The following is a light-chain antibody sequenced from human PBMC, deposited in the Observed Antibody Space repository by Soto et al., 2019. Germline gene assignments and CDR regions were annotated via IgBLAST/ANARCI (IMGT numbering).Light chain of an antibody. J-gene: IGKJ1*01. CDR2: DAS. Sequence: IVLTQSPGTLSLSPGERATLSCRASQIISSSFLAWYKQKPGQAPRLVSYDASNRATGIPDRFSGSGSGTDFTLTISRLEPDDFALYYCQQYGQSPRTFGQGTKVDI. V-gene: IGKV3-20*01. CDR1: QIISSSF. CDR3: QQYGQSPRT.